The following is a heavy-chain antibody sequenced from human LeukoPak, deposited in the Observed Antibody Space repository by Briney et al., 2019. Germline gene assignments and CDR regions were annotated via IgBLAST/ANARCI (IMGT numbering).Heavy chain of an antibody. Sequence: GGSLRLSCAASGFTFSSYAMHWVRQAPGTGLERVAVISYDGSNKYYADSVKGRFTISRDNSKNTLYLQMNSLRAEDTAVYYCARDGSGSYYLDYWGQGTLVTVSS. V-gene: IGHV3-30-3*01. CDR2: ISYDGSNK. D-gene: IGHD1-26*01. CDR1: GFTFSSYA. CDR3: ARDGSGSYYLDY. J-gene: IGHJ4*02.